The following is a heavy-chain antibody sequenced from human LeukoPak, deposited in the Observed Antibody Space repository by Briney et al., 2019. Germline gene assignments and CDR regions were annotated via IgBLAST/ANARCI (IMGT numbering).Heavy chain of an antibody. CDR1: GFTFSSYE. CDR2: ISSSGSTI. V-gene: IGHV3-48*03. J-gene: IGHJ4*02. CDR3: ARVKLSHRYSYGYNPYYFDY. Sequence: GGSLRLSCAASGFTFSSYEMNWVRQAPGKGLEWVSYISSSGSTIYYADSVKGRFTISRDNAKNSLYLQMSSLRAEDTAVYYCARVKLSHRYSYGYNPYYFDYWGQGTLVTVSS. D-gene: IGHD5-18*01.